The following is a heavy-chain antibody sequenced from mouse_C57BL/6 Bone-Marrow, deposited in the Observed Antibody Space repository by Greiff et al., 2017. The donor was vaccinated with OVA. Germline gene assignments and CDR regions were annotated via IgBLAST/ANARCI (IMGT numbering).Heavy chain of an antibody. J-gene: IGHJ4*01. V-gene: IGHV1-22*01. Sequence: EVKLQESGPELVKPGASVKMSCKASGYTFTDYNMHWVKQSHGKSLEWIGYINPNNGGTSYNQKFKGKATLTVNKSSSTAYMELRSLTSEDSAVYYCARGLQAMDYWGQGTSVTVSS. D-gene: IGHD2-13*01. CDR2: INPNNGGT. CDR1: GYTFTDYN. CDR3: ARGLQAMDY.